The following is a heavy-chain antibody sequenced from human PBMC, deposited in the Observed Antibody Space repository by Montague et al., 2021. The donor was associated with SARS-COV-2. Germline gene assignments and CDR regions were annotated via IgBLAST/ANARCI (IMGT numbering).Heavy chain of an antibody. Sequence: SETLSLTCAVYGGSFSGYYWSWIRQPPGEGLEWIAEINQSGSTNNNPSLKSRVIISVDTSKNQFSLKLSSVTAADTAVYYCARRGSPVRVVTVCAEIDYWGQGTLVTVSS. J-gene: IGHJ4*02. V-gene: IGHV4-34*01. CDR3: ARRGSPVRVVTVCAEIDY. CDR2: INQSGST. D-gene: IGHD3-3*01. CDR1: GGSFSGYY.